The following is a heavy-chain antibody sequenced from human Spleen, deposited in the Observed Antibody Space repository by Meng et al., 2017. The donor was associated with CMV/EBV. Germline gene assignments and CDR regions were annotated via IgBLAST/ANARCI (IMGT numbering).Heavy chain of an antibody. Sequence: GESLKISCAASGFTFSSYGMNWVRQAPGKGLEWVSYISSSSTTIYYADSVEGRFTISRDDAKNSLYLQMNSLRAEDTAIYYCARSSGYFGSAYGIDVWAKGPRSPSP. CDR1: GFTFSSYG. V-gene: IGHV3-48*04. CDR2: ISSSSTTI. CDR3: ARSSGYFGSAYGIDV. J-gene: IGHJ6*02. D-gene: IGHD3-22*01.